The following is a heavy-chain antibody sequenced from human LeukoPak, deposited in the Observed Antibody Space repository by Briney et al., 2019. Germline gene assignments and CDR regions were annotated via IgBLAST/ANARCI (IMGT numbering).Heavy chain of an antibody. J-gene: IGHJ4*02. Sequence: PGGSLRLSCAASGFTFSSYWMSWVRQAPGKGLEWVAVISYDGSNKYYADSVKGRFTISRDNSKNTLYLQMNSLRAEDTAVYYCAKDEQVLRYFDWLLVKYWGQGTLVTVSS. CDR3: AKDEQVLRYFDWLLVKY. V-gene: IGHV3-30*18. CDR2: ISYDGSNK. CDR1: GFTFSSYW. D-gene: IGHD3-9*01.